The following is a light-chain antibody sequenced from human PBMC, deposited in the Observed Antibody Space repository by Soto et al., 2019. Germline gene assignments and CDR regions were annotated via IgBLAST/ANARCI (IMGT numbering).Light chain of an antibody. J-gene: IGKJ3*01. Sequence: DIQMTQSPSSLSASVGDRVTITCRASQSISIYVNWYQQKPGKAPKLLIYAASSLESGVPSRFSGSGSGTDFTRTISSLQPEDFATYYCQQSYSTPLFTFGPGTKVDIK. CDR3: QQSYSTPLFT. V-gene: IGKV1-39*01. CDR2: AAS. CDR1: QSISIY.